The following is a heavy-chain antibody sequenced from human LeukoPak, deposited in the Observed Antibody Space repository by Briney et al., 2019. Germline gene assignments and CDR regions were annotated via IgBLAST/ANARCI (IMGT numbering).Heavy chain of an antibody. CDR3: ASVPPYSSGWGSLSDY. D-gene: IGHD6-19*01. CDR2: ISSSSSYI. Sequence: GGSLRLSCAASGFTFSSYSMNWVRQAPGKGLEWVSSISSSSSYIHYADSVKGRFTISRDNAKNSLYLQMNSLRAEDTAVYYCASVPPYSSGWGSLSDYWGQGTLVTVSS. J-gene: IGHJ4*02. CDR1: GFTFSSYS. V-gene: IGHV3-21*01.